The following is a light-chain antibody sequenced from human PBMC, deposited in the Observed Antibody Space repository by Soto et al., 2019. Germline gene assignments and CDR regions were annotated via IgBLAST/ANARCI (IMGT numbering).Light chain of an antibody. V-gene: IGKV3-20*01. CDR1: QSVSSSY. Sequence: EIVLTQSPGTLSLSPGERATLSCRASQSVSSSYLAWYQQKPGQAPRLLIYGASSRAPGIPDRFSGSGSGTDFTLTISSLKPEDFAVYYCQQYGSSLLTFGGGTKVEIK. CDR2: GAS. J-gene: IGKJ4*01. CDR3: QQYGSSLLT.